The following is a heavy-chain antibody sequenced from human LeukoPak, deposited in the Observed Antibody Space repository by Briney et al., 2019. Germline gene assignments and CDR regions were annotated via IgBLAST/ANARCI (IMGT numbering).Heavy chain of an antibody. Sequence: GGSLRLSCAASGFTVSSNYMSWVRQAPGKGLEWVSVIYSGGSTYYADSVKGRFTISRDNSKNTLYLQMNSLRAEDTAVYYCAREIALYGSGSYYPNWFDPWGQGTLVTVSS. D-gene: IGHD3-10*01. CDR3: AREIALYGSGSYYPNWFDP. CDR1: GFTVSSNY. V-gene: IGHV3-53*01. J-gene: IGHJ5*02. CDR2: IYSGGST.